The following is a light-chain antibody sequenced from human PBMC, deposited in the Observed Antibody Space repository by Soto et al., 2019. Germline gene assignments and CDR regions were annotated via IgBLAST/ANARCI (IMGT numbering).Light chain of an antibody. CDR1: QSISSR. V-gene: IGKV1-5*03. Sequence: DIQMTQSPPTLSASVGDRVTITCRASQSISSRLAWYQQKPGKAPKLLIYKASSLESGVPSRFSGSGSGTEFTLTISSLQPDDFATYFCQPYHSYSSFGPGTKVDIK. CDR3: QPYHSYSS. CDR2: KAS. J-gene: IGKJ3*01.